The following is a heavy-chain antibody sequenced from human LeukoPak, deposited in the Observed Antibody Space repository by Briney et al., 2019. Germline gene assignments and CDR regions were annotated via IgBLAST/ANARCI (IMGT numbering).Heavy chain of an antibody. CDR2: INPNSGGT. CDR3: ARPLDQGLRFFNY. V-gene: IGHV1-2*02. Sequence: GASVKVSCKASGYTFTGYYMHWVRPAPGQGLEWMGWINPNSGGTNYAQKFQGRVTMTRDTSISTAYMELSRLRSDDTAVYYCARPLDQGLRFFNYWGQGTLVTVSS. D-gene: IGHD5-12*01. CDR1: GYTFTGYY. J-gene: IGHJ4*02.